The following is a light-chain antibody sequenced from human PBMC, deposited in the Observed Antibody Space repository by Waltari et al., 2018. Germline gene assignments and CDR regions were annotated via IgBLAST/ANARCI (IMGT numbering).Light chain of an antibody. J-gene: IGLJ3*02. CDR3: QSYDSPNHWV. Sequence: NLMLTQPHSVSESPGNTVTISCTRSSGSLASNYVQWYQHRPGSSPTIVIYEDDQRPSWVPDRFSGSIDTSSNSASLTISGLKTEDEADYYCQSYDSPNHWVFGGGTKLTVL. V-gene: IGLV6-57*01. CDR1: SGSLASNY. CDR2: EDD.